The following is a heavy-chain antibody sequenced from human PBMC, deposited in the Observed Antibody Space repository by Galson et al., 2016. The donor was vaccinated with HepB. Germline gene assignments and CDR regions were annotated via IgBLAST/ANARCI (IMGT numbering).Heavy chain of an antibody. V-gene: IGHV4-28*05. J-gene: IGHJ5*02. CDR1: GDSISSDYW. Sequence: SETLSLTCAVSGDSISSDYWWGWIRQSPGKGLEWVGYSYYTGSIFYNPSLKSRDTLSMDTSKNQFTLMLNSVTAVDTAVYYCARSTMGFFDPWGQGLLVTVSS. CDR2: SYYTGSI. CDR3: ARSTMGFFDP. D-gene: IGHD1-1*01.